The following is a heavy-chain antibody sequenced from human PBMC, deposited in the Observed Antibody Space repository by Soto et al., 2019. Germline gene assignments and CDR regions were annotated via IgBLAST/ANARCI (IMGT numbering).Heavy chain of an antibody. CDR1: GYTFTGYY. D-gene: IGHD5-18*01. CDR3: ARGCGYSYGYDYFDY. J-gene: IGHJ4*02. Sequence: SVKVSFKASGYTFTGYYMHWVRQAPGQGLEWMGWINPNSGGTNYAQKFQGWVTMTRDTSISTAYMELSRLRSDDTAVYYCARGCGYSYGYDYFDYWGQGTLVTVSS. V-gene: IGHV1-2*04. CDR2: INPNSGGT.